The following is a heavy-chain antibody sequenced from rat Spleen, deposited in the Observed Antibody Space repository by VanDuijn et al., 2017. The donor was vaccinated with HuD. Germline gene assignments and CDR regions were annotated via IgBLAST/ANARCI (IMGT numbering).Heavy chain of an antibody. CDR2: INSAGST. CDR1: GQSIPSSYR. V-gene: IGHV3-3*01. CDR3: ASLYSSYSLYYFDY. Sequence: EVQLQESGPGLVKPSQSLSLTCSVTGQSIPSSYRWNWIRKFPGNKLEWMGYINSAGSTNYNPSLKSRISITRDTSKNQFFLQVNSVTTEDTATYYCASLYSSYSLYYFDYWGQGVMVTVSS. J-gene: IGHJ2*01. D-gene: IGHD1-2*01.